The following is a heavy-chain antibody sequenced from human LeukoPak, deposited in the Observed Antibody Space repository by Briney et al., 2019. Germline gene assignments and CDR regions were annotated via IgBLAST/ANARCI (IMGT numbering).Heavy chain of an antibody. CDR3: ARVGYYYHY. Sequence: GGSLRLSCAAPGFTFSSDWISWVRHSPGQRLHWVATIKQDGLEKDFVDSVKGRFTISRDNAKNSLYLHMNSLRAEDTALYYCARVGYYYHYWGQGTLVTVSS. V-gene: IGHV3-7*01. D-gene: IGHD2/OR15-2a*01. CDR2: IKQDGLEK. J-gene: IGHJ4*02. CDR1: GFTFSSDW.